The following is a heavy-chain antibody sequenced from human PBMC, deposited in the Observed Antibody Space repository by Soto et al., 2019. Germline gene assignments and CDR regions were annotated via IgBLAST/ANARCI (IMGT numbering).Heavy chain of an antibody. CDR2: IYRGGST. CDR3: ARIDYYDSSGYYAPDDAFDI. CDR1: GFTVSSNY. J-gene: IGHJ3*02. Sequence: AGSLRLSCAASGFTVSSNYMSWVRQAPGKGLGWGSVIYRGGSTYCADSVKGRLTISRDNTKNTLYLQMNSLRAEDTAVYYCARIDYYDSSGYYAPDDAFDIWGQGTMVTVSS. D-gene: IGHD3-22*01. V-gene: IGHV3-53*01.